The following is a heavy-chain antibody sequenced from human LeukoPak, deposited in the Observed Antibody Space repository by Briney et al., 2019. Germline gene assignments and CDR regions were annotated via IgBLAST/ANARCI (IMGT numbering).Heavy chain of an antibody. CDR1: GFTFSSYG. Sequence: GGSLRLSCAASGFTFSSYGMHWVRQTPGKGLVWVSRINNDGSTTSYADSVKGRFTIPRDNAKNTLYLQMNSLRAEDTAVYYCAKSPHMVRGVIITYFDYWGQGTLVTVSS. D-gene: IGHD3-10*01. V-gene: IGHV3-74*01. CDR3: AKSPHMVRGVIITYFDY. CDR2: INNDGSTT. J-gene: IGHJ4*02.